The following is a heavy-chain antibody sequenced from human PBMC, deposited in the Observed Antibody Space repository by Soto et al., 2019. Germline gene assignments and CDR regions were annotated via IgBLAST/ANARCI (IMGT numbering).Heavy chain of an antibody. CDR3: ARFAYYYGMDL. J-gene: IGHJ6*02. CDR1: GGSFSGYY. CDR2: INHSGST. V-gene: IGHV4-34*01. D-gene: IGHD3-16*01. Sequence: SETLSLTCAVYGGSFSGYYWSWIRQPPGKGLEWIGEINHSGSTNYNPSLKSRVTISVDTSKNQFSLKLSSVTAADTAVYYCARFAYYYGMDLCGQGTTVTVCS.